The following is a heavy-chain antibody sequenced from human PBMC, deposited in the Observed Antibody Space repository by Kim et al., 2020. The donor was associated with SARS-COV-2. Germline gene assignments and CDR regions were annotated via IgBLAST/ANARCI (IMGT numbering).Heavy chain of an antibody. CDR3: TTAPDIVVVVAATGGPYYYYGMDV. CDR1: GFTFSNAW. J-gene: IGHJ6*02. D-gene: IGHD2-15*01. V-gene: IGHV3-15*01. CDR2: IKSKTDGGTT. Sequence: GGSLRLSCAASGFTFSNAWMSWVRQAPGKGLEWVGRIKSKTDGGTTDYAAPVKGRFTISRDDSKNTLYLQMNSLKTEDTAVYYCTTAPDIVVVVAATGGPYYYYGMDVWGQGTTVTVSS.